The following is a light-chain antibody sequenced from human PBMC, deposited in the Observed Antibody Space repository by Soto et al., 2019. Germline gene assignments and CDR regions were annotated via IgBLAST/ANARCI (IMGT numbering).Light chain of an antibody. CDR2: DVS. J-gene: IGLJ1*01. V-gene: IGLV2-14*01. CDR3: SSYTSSSTLYV. Sequence: QSVLTQPASVSGSPGQSITISCTGTSSDVGGYNYVSWYQQHPGKAPKLMIYDVSNRPSGVSNRFSGSKSGNTASLTISGLPAEDEADYYCSSYTSSSTLYVLGTGTKLTVL. CDR1: SSDVGGYNY.